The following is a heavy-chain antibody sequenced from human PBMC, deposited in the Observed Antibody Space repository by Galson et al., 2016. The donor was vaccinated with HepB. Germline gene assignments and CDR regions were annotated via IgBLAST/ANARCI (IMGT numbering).Heavy chain of an antibody. V-gene: IGHV1-69*13. CDR1: GDTFSSNS. J-gene: IGHJ6*03. CDR2: IIPMLGTT. CDR3: ASAQRIVAPPEGWFYYMDV. Sequence: SVKVSCKASGDTFSSNSISWVRQAPGQGLEWMGGIIPMLGTTNYAQKFEGRVTISVDDPTTTAYMELSSLTSEDTAVYYCASAQRIVAPPEGWFYYMDVWGKGTTVTVSS. D-gene: IGHD6-6*01.